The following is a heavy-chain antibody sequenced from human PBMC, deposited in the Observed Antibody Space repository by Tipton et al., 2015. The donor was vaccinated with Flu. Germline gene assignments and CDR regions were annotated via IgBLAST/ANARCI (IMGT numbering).Heavy chain of an antibody. CDR3: AREGPSGYGMDV. CDR2: LWYDGGNA. Sequence: SLRLSCAASGFTFGSYGMHWVRQAPGKGLEWVAYLWYDGGNAHYADSVRGRFTITRDNSKKNVHLQMNNLRVEDTAVYFCAREGPSGYGMDVWGQGTPVTVSS. J-gene: IGHJ6*02. V-gene: IGHV3-33*01. CDR1: GFTFGSYG.